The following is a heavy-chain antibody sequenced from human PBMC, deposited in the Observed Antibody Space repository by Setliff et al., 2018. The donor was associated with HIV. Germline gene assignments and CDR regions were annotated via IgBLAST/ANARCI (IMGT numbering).Heavy chain of an antibody. Sequence: SVKVSCKASGGVFSTYGMHWVRQAPGQGFEWRGGIILIFGTANYAQKFQGRVTITTDESTSTAYMELSSLRSEDTAVYYCARDDSSSSFDIWGQGTMVTVSS. CDR3: ARDDSSSSFDI. CDR2: IILIFGTA. V-gene: IGHV1-69*05. CDR1: GGVFSTYG. D-gene: IGHD3-10*01. J-gene: IGHJ3*02.